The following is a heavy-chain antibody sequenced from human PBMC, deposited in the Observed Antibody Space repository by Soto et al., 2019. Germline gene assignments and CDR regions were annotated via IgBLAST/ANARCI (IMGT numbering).Heavy chain of an antibody. D-gene: IGHD2-2*01. CDR1: GYSFTSYW. J-gene: IGHJ5*02. Sequence: GESLKISCKGSGYSFTSYWIGWVRQMPGKGLEWMGIIYPGDSDTTYSPSFQGQVTISADKSINTAYLQWSSLKASDTAMYYCTKARGGYCSNTNXSYWFDPWGQGTLVTVSS. CDR2: IYPGDSDT. CDR3: TKARGGYCSNTNXSYWFDP. V-gene: IGHV5-51*01.